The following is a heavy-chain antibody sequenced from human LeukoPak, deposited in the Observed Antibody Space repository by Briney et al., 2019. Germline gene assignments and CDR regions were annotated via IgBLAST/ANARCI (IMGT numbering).Heavy chain of an antibody. V-gene: IGHV3-7*01. CDR1: GFTFSSYW. Sequence: GGSLRLSCAASGFTFSSYWLSWVRKAPGKGREWVAKIKQDGSEKYYVDSVKGRFTISRDNAKNSLYLQMNSLRAEDTAVYYCATAGYCSSTSCLNFDYWGQGTLVTVSS. CDR3: ATAGYCSSTSCLNFDY. D-gene: IGHD2-2*03. CDR2: IKQDGSEK. J-gene: IGHJ4*02.